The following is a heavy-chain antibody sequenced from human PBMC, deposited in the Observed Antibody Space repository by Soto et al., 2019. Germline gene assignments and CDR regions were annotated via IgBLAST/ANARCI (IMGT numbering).Heavy chain of an antibody. J-gene: IGHJ5*02. D-gene: IGHD4-17*01. Sequence: SETLSLTCTVSGVSISTGGYYWSWIRQHPGKGLEWIGNIYYSGRTYYNPSLKSRVILSVDTSKNHFSLNLRSLTAADSAMYYCARHGFYGDYSSNYFDPWGQGNLVTVSS. CDR1: GVSISTGGYY. V-gene: IGHV4-31*03. CDR3: ARHGFYGDYSSNYFDP. CDR2: IYYSGRT.